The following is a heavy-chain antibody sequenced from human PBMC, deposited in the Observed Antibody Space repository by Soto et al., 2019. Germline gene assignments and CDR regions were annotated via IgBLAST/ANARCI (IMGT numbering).Heavy chain of an antibody. Sequence: GASVTVSCKASVYTFTSYGISWVRQAPEQGLEWMGWISAYNGNTNYAQKLQGRVTMTTDTSTSTAYMELRSLRSDDTAVYYCARDMRAYYDFWSGYYNYYFDYWGQGTLVTVSS. J-gene: IGHJ4*02. D-gene: IGHD3-3*01. CDR3: ARDMRAYYDFWSGYYNYYFDY. CDR2: ISAYNGNT. V-gene: IGHV1-18*01. CDR1: VYTFTSYG.